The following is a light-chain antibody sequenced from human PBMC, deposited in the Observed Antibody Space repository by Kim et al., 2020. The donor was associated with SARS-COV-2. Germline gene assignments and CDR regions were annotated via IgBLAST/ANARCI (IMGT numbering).Light chain of an antibody. J-gene: IGLJ3*02. V-gene: IGLV3-9*01. CDR1: NSQTKN. Sequence: VALGQTPRLTWGGNNSQTKNGHWYRQKPGQAPVLVMYKDSKRPSGIPERFSGSNSGNTATLTITRAQAGDEADYYCQVWDSGTWVFGGGTQLTVL. CDR2: KDS. CDR3: QVWDSGTWV.